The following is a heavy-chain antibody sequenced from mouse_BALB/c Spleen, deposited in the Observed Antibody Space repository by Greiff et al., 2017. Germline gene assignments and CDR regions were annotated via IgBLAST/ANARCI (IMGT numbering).Heavy chain of an antibody. Sequence: VQGVESGAELVRPGTSVKVSCKASGYAFTNYLIEWVKQRPGQGLEWIGVINPGSGGTNYNEKFKGKATLTADKSSSTAYMQLSSLTSDDSAVYFCARSAANWDAWFAYWGQGTLVTVSA. V-gene: IGHV1-54*01. D-gene: IGHD4-1*01. CDR2: INPGSGGT. CDR3: ARSAANWDAWFAY. J-gene: IGHJ3*01. CDR1: GYAFTNYL.